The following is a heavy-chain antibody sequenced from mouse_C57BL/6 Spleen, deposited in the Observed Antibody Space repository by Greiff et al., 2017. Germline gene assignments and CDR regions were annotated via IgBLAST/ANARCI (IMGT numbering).Heavy chain of an antibody. J-gene: IGHJ3*01. D-gene: IGHD2-3*01. CDR3: AIGGYNCYYPFAY. Sequence: QVQLQQSGAELMKPGASVKVSCKASGYTFTGYWIDWVKQRPGHGLEWIGGIYPGSGGTNYNQKFKGKATLTVDKSSTTAYMQLSSLTTEDSAVYYCAIGGYNCYYPFAYWGQGTLVTVSA. CDR2: IYPGSGGT. V-gene: IGHV1-9*01. CDR1: GYTFTGYW.